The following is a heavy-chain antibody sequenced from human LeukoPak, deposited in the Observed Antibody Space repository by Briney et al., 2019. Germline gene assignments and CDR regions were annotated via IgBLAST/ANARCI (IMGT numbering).Heavy chain of an antibody. CDR2: INHSGST. D-gene: IGHD2-2*01. J-gene: IGHJ6*03. Sequence: PSETLSLTCAVYGGSFSGYYWSWIRQPPGKGLGWIGEINHSGSTNYNPSLKSRVTISVDTSKNQFSLKLSSVTAADTAVYYCARGVVPAALNPISPYYYYYYMDVWGKGTTVTVSS. CDR1: GGSFSGYY. CDR3: ARGVVPAALNPISPYYYYYYMDV. V-gene: IGHV4-34*01.